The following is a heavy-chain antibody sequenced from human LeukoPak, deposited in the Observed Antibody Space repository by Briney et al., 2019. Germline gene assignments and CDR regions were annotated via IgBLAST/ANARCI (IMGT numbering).Heavy chain of an antibody. CDR1: GYTFTSYY. Sequence: ASVKVSCKASGYTFTSYYMHWVRQAPGQGLEWMGIINPSGGSTSYAQKFQGRVTMTRDTSTSTVYMELSSLRSEDTAVYYCARGGPAGVVRGVKVLDYWGQGTPVTVSS. J-gene: IGHJ4*02. D-gene: IGHD3-10*01. V-gene: IGHV1-46*01. CDR2: INPSGGST. CDR3: ARGGPAGVVRGVKVLDY.